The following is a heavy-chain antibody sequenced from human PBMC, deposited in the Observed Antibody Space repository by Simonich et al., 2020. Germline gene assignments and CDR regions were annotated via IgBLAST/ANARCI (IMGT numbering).Heavy chain of an antibody. CDR1: GYTFTSYY. Sequence: QVQLVQSGAEVKKPGASVKVSCKASGYTFTSYYMHWVRQAPGQGLEWMGIINPSGGSTSYAQKFQGRVTMTRDTSTSTVYMELSRLRSDDTAVYYCARDRVDSGSYYYFDYWGQGTLVTVSS. CDR3: ARDRVDSGSYYYFDY. J-gene: IGHJ4*02. V-gene: IGHV1-46*01. D-gene: IGHD1-26*01. CDR2: INPSGGST.